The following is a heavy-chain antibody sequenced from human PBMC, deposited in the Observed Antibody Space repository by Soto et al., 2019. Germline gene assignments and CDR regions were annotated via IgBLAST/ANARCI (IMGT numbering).Heavy chain of an antibody. D-gene: IGHD6-19*01. CDR3: ARGYSSGWNWFDP. CDR2: IYYSGST. V-gene: IGHV4-30-4*01. CDR1: GGSISSGDYY. J-gene: IGHJ5*02. Sequence: PSETLSLTCTVSGGSISSGDYYWSWIRQPPGKGLEWIGYIYYSGSTYYNPSLKSRVTISVDTSKNQFSLKLSSVTAADTAVYYCARGYSSGWNWFDPWGQGTLVTVSS.